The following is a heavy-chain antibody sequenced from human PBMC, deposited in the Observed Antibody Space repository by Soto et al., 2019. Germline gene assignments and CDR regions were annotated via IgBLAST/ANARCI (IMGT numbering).Heavy chain of an antibody. D-gene: IGHD5-12*01. V-gene: IGHV3-11*01. Sequence: QVQLVESGGGLDKPGGSQRLSCAASGFTFSDYYMSWIRQAPGKGLEWVSYISSSGSTIYHADSVKGRFTISRDNAKNSLFLQMNSLRAEDTAVYYCARWGYSGYDLDYWGQGTLVTVSS. CDR1: GFTFSDYY. J-gene: IGHJ4*02. CDR2: ISSSGSTI. CDR3: ARWGYSGYDLDY.